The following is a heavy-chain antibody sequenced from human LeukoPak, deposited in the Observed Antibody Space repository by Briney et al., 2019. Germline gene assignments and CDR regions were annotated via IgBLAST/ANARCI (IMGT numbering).Heavy chain of an antibody. CDR2: ISGSGRST. CDR1: GFTYSNYA. Sequence: TGGSLRLSCAASGFTYSNYAMNWVRQAPGKGLEWVSVISGSGRSTYYANSVKGRFTISRDKSKNTLYLQMNSLRAEDTAIYYCAKSIVNSGTYIPFDYWGQGTLVTVSS. CDR3: AKSIVNSGTYIPFDY. J-gene: IGHJ4*02. V-gene: IGHV3-23*01. D-gene: IGHD1-26*01.